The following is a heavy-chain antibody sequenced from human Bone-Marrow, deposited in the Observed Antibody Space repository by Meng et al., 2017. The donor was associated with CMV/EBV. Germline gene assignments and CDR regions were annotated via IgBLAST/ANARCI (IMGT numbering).Heavy chain of an antibody. J-gene: IGHJ6*02. CDR1: GFTFSSYE. Sequence: GGSLRLSCAASGFTFSSYEMNWVRQAPGKGLEWVSYISSSGSTIYYADSVKGRFTISRDNAKNSLYLQMNSLRAEDTAVYYCARGDFWNYVTVYYYYGMDVWGQGTTVTVSS. CDR2: ISSSGSTI. CDR3: ARGDFWNYVTVYYYYGMDV. D-gene: IGHD1-7*01. V-gene: IGHV3-48*03.